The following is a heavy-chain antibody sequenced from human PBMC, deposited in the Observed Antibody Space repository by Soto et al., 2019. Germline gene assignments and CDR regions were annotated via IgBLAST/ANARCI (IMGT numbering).Heavy chain of an antibody. CDR2: ISAYNGNT. CDR1: GYTFTSYG. Sequence: ASVKVSCKASGYTFTSYGISWVRQAPGQGLEWMGWISAYNGNTNYAQKLQGRVTMTTDTSTSTAHMELRSLRSDDTAVYYCARDIVVVPAAAGVQFDYWGQGTLVTVSS. J-gene: IGHJ4*02. V-gene: IGHV1-18*01. CDR3: ARDIVVVPAAAGVQFDY. D-gene: IGHD2-2*01.